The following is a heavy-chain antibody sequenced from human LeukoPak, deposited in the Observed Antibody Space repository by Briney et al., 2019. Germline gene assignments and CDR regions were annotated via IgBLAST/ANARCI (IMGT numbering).Heavy chain of an antibody. J-gene: IGHJ4*02. CDR2: ISYSGST. CDR3: ARLNDFRSGYYLRSFDY. V-gene: IGHV4-31*03. D-gene: IGHD3-3*01. Sequence: PSETLSLTCTVSGGSISSGGYYWHWIRQHPGKGLEWIGFISYSGSTYYNPSLKSRVTISGDTSKNQFSLKLSSVTAADTAVYFCARLNDFRSGYYLRSFDYWGQGTLVTVSS. CDR1: GGSISSGGYY.